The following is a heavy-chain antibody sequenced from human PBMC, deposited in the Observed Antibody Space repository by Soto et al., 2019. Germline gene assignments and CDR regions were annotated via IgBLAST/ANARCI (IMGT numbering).Heavy chain of an antibody. CDR1: GFTFSSYA. CDR3: AKAISGWREYYFDY. J-gene: IGHJ4*02. Sequence: GGSLRLSCAASGFTFSSYAMSWVRQAPGKGLEWVAAISGSGGSTYYADSVKGRFTISRDNSKNTLYLQMNSLRAEDTAVYYCAKAISGWREYYFDYWGQGTLVTVSS. D-gene: IGHD6-19*01. V-gene: IGHV3-23*01. CDR2: ISGSGGST.